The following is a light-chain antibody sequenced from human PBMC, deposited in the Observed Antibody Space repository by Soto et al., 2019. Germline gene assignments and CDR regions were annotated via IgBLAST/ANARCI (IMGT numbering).Light chain of an antibody. CDR2: DAS. J-gene: IGKJ1*01. V-gene: IGKV1-5*01. CDR1: QSISSW. Sequence: DIQMTQSPSTLSASVGDRVTITCRASQSISSWLAWYQQKPGKAPKLLIYDASSLESGVPSRFSGSGSGTEFTLTISSLQPDDFATYYCQQYNSHWTFVQGTKV. CDR3: QQYNSHWT.